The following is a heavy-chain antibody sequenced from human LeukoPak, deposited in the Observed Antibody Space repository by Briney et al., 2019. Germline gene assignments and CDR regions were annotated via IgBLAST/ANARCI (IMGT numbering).Heavy chain of an antibody. V-gene: IGHV4-59*01. J-gene: IGHJ4*02. CDR1: GGSISSDY. CDR3: ARGANWGSPDY. Sequence: SETLSLTCTVSGGSISSDYWSWIRQSPGKGLEWIGYIYYSGTTSYNPSLKSRVTISLDTSKNQFSLKLSSVTAADTAVYYCARGANWGSPDYWGQGTLVTVPP. D-gene: IGHD7-27*01. CDR2: IYYSGTT.